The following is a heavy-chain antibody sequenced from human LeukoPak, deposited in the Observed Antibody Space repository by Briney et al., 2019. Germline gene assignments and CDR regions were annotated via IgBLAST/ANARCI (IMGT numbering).Heavy chain of an antibody. V-gene: IGHV4-39*07. D-gene: IGHD3-22*01. CDR2: MSYSGST. J-gene: IGHJ2*01. CDR3: VSMYYYDSSCYWYFDL. Sequence: SETLSLTCTVSGESVSSNGSSWGWIRQPPGKGPEWIGHMSYSGSTFSHPSLKSRVTISLHPSSNQFSLILNSVTAADTAVYYCVSMYYYDSSCYWYFDLWGRGTLVTVSS. CDR1: GESVSSNGSS.